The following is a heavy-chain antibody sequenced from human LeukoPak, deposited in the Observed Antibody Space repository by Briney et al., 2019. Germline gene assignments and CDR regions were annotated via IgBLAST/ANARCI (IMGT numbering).Heavy chain of an antibody. CDR2: ISFGGAET. CDR1: GFTLSDYG. J-gene: IGHJ5*02. CDR3: AKDWYSSRWCNWFDP. V-gene: IGHV3-30*18. Sequence: GRSLRLSCAASGFTLSDYGMHWVRQAPGKGLEWVAMISFGGAETYYGDSVKGRFSISRDSSKNTVYLQMNSLRAEDTAVYFCAKDWYSSRWCNWFDPWGQGTLVTVSS. D-gene: IGHD6-13*01.